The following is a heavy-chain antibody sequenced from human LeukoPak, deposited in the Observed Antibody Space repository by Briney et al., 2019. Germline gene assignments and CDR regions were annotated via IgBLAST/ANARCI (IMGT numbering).Heavy chain of an antibody. J-gene: IGHJ3*02. CDR2: ISSSGSTI. CDR3: ARDPFDSSGYHDAFDI. V-gene: IGHV3-11*01. D-gene: IGHD3-22*01. CDR1: GFTFSDYH. Sequence: GGSLRLSCAASGFTFSDYHMSWIRQAPGKGLEWVSYISSSGSTIYYADSVKGRFTISRDNAKNSLYLQMNSLRAEDTAVYYCARDPFDSSGYHDAFDIWGQGTMVTVSS.